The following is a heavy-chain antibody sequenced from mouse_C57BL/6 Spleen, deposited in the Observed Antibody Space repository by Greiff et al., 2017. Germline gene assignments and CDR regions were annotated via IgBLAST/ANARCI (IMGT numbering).Heavy chain of an antibody. V-gene: IGHV1-81*01. J-gene: IGHJ1*03. CDR2: IYPRSGNT. D-gene: IGHD2-2*01. CDR1: GYTFTSYG. CDR3: ARGSMVTSHWYFDV. Sequence: QVQLQQSGAELARPGASVKLSCKASGYTFTSYGISWVKQRTGQGLEWIGEIYPRSGNTYYNEKFKGKATLTADKSSSTAYMELRSLTSEDSAVYFCARGSMVTSHWYFDVWGTGTTVTVSS.